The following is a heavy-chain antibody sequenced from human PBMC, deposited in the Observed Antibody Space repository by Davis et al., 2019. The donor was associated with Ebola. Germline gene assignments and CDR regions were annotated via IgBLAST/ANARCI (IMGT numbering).Heavy chain of an antibody. CDR3: AKGGEQWLGFDY. CDR1: GFTFSSYA. D-gene: IGHD6-19*01. Sequence: GGSLRLSCAASGFTFSSYAMSWVRQAPGKGLEWVSAISGSGGSTYYADSVKGRFTISRDNAKNTLYLQMNSLRAEDTAVYHCAKGGEQWLGFDYWGQGTLVTVSS. V-gene: IGHV3-23*01. J-gene: IGHJ4*02. CDR2: ISGSGGST.